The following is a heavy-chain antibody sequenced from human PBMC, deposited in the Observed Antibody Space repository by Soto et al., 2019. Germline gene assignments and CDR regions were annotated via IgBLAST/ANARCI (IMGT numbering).Heavy chain of an antibody. J-gene: IGHJ6*02. D-gene: IGHD1-1*01. CDR1: GGSFSGYY. V-gene: IGHV4-34*01. CDR3: ALIGGNDAPGYYYYYGMDV. CDR2: INHSGST. Sequence: SETLSLTCAVYGGSFSGYYWSWIRQPPGKGLEWIGEINHSGSTNYNPSLKSRVTISVDTSKNQFSLKLSSVTAADTAVYYCALIGGNDAPGYYYYYGMDVWGQGTTVTVSS.